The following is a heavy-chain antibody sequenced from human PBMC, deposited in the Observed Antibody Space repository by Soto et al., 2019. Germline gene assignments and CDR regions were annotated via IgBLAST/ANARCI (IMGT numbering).Heavy chain of an antibody. D-gene: IGHD1-20*01. V-gene: IGHV1-2*02. Sequence: ASVKVSCKASGYTFTGYYMHWVRQAPGQGLEWMGWINPNSGGTNYAQKFQGRVTMTRDTSISIAYMELSRLRSDDTAVYYCARGFITGTTKDFDYWGQGTLVTVSS. CDR2: INPNSGGT. J-gene: IGHJ4*02. CDR3: ARGFITGTTKDFDY. CDR1: GYTFTGYY.